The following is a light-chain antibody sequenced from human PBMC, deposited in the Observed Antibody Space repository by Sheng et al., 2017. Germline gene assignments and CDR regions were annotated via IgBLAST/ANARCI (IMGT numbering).Light chain of an antibody. CDR1: RLRQKY. V-gene: IGLV3-1*01. Sequence: SYELTQPPSMSVSPGQTVHITCSGERLRQKYATWYQQKPGHSPVLVIYQDVKRPSVIPERFSGSTSGDTATLTISGAQPVDEADYYCQAWDSSSVVFGPGTKVTVL. CDR2: QDV. CDR3: QAWDSSSVV. J-gene: IGLJ1*01.